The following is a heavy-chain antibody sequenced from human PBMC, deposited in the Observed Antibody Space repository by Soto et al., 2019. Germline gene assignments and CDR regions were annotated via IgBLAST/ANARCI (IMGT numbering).Heavy chain of an antibody. J-gene: IGHJ4*02. V-gene: IGHV4-31*03. CDR1: GGSISSGGYY. CDR3: AREYRGYSGPTLEYYFDY. D-gene: IGHD5-12*01. Sequence: QVQLQESGPGLVKPSQTLSLTCTVSGGSISSGGYYWSWIRQHPGKGLEWIGYIYYSGSTYYNPSLRSRVTISVDTSKNQFSLKLSSVTAADTAVYYCAREYRGYSGPTLEYYFDYWGQGTLVTVSS. CDR2: IYYSGST.